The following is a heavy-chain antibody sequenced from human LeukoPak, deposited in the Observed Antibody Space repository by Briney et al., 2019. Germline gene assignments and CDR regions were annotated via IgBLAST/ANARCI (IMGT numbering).Heavy chain of an antibody. CDR1: GYTFTGYY. CDR2: IIPIFGTA. V-gene: IGHV1-69*13. CDR3: ARDSGRGVAGNLDY. D-gene: IGHD6-19*01. J-gene: IGHJ4*02. Sequence: SVTVSCKASGYTFTGYYMHWVRQAPGQGLEWMGGIIPIFGTANYAQKFQGRVTITADESTSTAYMELSSLRSEDTAVYYCARDSGRGVAGNLDYWGQGTLVTVSS.